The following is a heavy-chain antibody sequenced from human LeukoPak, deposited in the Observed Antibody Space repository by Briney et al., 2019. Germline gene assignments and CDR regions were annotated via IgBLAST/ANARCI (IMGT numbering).Heavy chain of an antibody. Sequence: GASVKVSCKASGYTFTAYYIQWVRQAPGQGLEWMGWINTNTGNPTYAQGFTGRFVFSLDTSVSTAYLQISSLKAEDTAVYYCARGGYYYYYYMDVWGKGTTVTVSS. V-gene: IGHV7-4-1*02. CDR2: INTNTGNP. CDR1: GYTFTAYY. CDR3: ARGGYYYYYYMDV. J-gene: IGHJ6*03.